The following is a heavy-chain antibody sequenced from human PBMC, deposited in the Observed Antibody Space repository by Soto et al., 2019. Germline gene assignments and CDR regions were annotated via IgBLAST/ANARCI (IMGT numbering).Heavy chain of an antibody. CDR2: ISSSGSTI. CDR3: ANLYGMHA. J-gene: IGHJ6*02. V-gene: IGHV3-11*01. CDR1: GFTFSDYT. Sequence: QVQLVESGGGLVQPGGSLRLSCAASGFTFSDYTMSWIRQAPGKGLEWVSYISSSGSTIYYGDSVKGQFTISRHNVKNNLYPQMNRLSAEDTAVYYCANLYGMHALGQGTTVTVSS.